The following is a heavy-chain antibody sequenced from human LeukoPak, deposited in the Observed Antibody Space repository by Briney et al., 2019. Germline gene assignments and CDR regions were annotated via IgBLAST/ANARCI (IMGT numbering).Heavy chain of an antibody. J-gene: IGHJ2*01. Sequence: ASVTVSCKASGYTFTGCYMHWVGQAPGQGLEWMGWINPNSGGTNYAQKFQGRVTMTRDTSISTAYMELSRLRSDDTAVYYCTRGNIVVVVAADWYFDLWGRGTLVTVSS. CDR3: TRGNIVVVVAADWYFDL. CDR1: GYTFTGCY. D-gene: IGHD2-15*01. V-gene: IGHV1-2*02. CDR2: INPNSGGT.